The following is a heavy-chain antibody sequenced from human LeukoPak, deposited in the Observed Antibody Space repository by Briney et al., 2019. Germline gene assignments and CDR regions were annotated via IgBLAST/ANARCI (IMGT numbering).Heavy chain of an antibody. CDR1: AFTFSDCY. CDR2: ISSSGGRT. V-gene: IGHV3-23*01. J-gene: IGHJ6*02. D-gene: IGHD1-1*01. Sequence: GGSLRLSCAASAFTFSDCYMSWVRQAPGKGLEWVSAISSSGGRTYYAASVKGRFTVSRDDSDNTLCLQMNSLRAEDTAVYYCAKVLQFYYNGMDVWGQGSTVTVSS. CDR3: AKVLQFYYNGMDV.